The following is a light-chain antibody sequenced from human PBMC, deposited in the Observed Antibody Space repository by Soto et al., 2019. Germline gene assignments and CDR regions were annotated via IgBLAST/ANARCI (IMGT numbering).Light chain of an antibody. CDR3: QQYGSTPLT. Sequence: EIVLKQSPDTLSLSPGERATLSCRASQSVKNNYLAWYQQKPGQPPRFLIYDASSRATGIPDRFSGSGSGADFTLTISRLEPEDFAVYYCQQYGSTPLTFGGRTKV. CDR2: DAS. V-gene: IGKV3-20*01. CDR1: QSVKNNY. J-gene: IGKJ4*01.